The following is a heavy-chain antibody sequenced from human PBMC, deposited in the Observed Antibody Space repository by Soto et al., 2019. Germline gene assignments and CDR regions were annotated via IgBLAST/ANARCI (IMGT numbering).Heavy chain of an antibody. Sequence: PGESLKISCSVSGYTFTSYWIGWVRQLPGKGLEWMGIIYPGDSEIRYAPSFQGQVTISADKSIRTAYLHWNSLKASDTAMYYCAREWGESYLYFDYWGQGTLVTVSS. CDR3: AREWGESYLYFDY. J-gene: IGHJ4*02. CDR1: GYTFTSYW. CDR2: IYPGDSEI. D-gene: IGHD3-10*01. V-gene: IGHV5-51*01.